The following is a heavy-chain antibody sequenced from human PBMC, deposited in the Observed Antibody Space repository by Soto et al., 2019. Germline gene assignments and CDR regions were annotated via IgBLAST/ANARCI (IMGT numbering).Heavy chain of an antibody. J-gene: IGHJ4*02. CDR2: IYHTGIV. CDR3: ARGSRGSWYIY. CDR1: GGSITSDDW. V-gene: IGHV4-4*02. D-gene: IGHD6-13*01. Sequence: QVQLQESGPGLVKPSETLSLTCAVSGGSITSDDWWSWVRQPPGKGLEWIGEIYHTGIVNYNPSLKSRVTISGDKFKNQFSLNVNSVTVADTAVYYCARGSRGSWYIYWGQGTLVTVSS.